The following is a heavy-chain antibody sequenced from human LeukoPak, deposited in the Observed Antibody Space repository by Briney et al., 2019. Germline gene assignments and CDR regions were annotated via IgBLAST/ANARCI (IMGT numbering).Heavy chain of an antibody. CDR3: VKDRDFWSGLDV. D-gene: IGHD3-3*01. Sequence: GGSLRLSCAASGFTFSSYWMNWARQAPGKGLEWVASINHNGNVNYYVDSVRGRFTISRDNAKNSLYLQMNSLKLEDTALYYCVKDRDFWSGLDVWGQGTMVTVS. CDR1: GFTFSSYW. J-gene: IGHJ6*02. CDR2: INHNGNVN. V-gene: IGHV3-7*03.